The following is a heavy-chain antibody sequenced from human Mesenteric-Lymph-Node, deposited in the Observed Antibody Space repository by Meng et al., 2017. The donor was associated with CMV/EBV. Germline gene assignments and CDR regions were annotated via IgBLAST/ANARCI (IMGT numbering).Heavy chain of an antibody. D-gene: IGHD2-2*01. CDR1: GFTFSTYS. CDR3: ARETILIVPAAVNSDYYYYAMDV. CDR2: ISSGTYI. J-gene: IGHJ6*02. Sequence: GESLKISCAASGFTFSTYSMNWVRQAPGKGLEWVSSISSGTYINYADSVKGRFTISRDNAKNSLSLQMSTLRAEDTAVYYCARETILIVPAAVNSDYYYYAMDVWGQGTTVTVSS. V-gene: IGHV3-21*01.